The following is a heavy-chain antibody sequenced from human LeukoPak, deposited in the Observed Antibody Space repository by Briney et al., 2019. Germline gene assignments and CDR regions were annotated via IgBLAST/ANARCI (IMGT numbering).Heavy chain of an antibody. J-gene: IGHJ4*02. CDR1: GGSISSGDYY. CDR3: ARTYCSSTSCYTFGY. Sequence: PSETLSLTCTVSGGSISSGDYYWSWIRQPPGKGLEWIGYIYYSGSTYYNPSLKSRVTISVDTSKNQFSLKLSSVTAADTAVYYCARTYCSSTSCYTFGYWGQGTLVTVSS. D-gene: IGHD2-2*02. V-gene: IGHV4-30-4*08. CDR2: IYYSGST.